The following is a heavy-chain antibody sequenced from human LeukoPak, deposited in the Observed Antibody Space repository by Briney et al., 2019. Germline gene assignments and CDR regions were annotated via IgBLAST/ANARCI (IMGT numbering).Heavy chain of an antibody. CDR3: ARDSSGSFDY. D-gene: IGHD3-22*01. Sequence: GGSLRLSCAAPGFTFSSYWMSWVRQAPGKGLAWVADIKQDGSEKYYVDSVKGRFTISRDNAKNSLYLQMNSLRAEDTAVYYCARDSSGSFDYWGQGTLVTVSS. CDR2: IKQDGSEK. CDR1: GFTFSSYW. J-gene: IGHJ4*02. V-gene: IGHV3-7*01.